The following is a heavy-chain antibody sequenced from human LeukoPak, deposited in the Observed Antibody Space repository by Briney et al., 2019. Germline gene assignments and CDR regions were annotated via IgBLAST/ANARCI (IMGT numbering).Heavy chain of an antibody. J-gene: IGHJ4*02. CDR1: GFTFSTYA. CDR3: ATCFFRSGSGYFDY. V-gene: IGHV3-23*01. Sequence: GGSLRLSCAASGFTFSTYAMSWVRQAPGRGLEWVSAISGSGGNTYYADSVKGRFTISSDNSKNTLYLQMNSLRAEDTAVYYCATCFFRSGSGYFDYWGQGTLVTVSS. D-gene: IGHD3-10*01. CDR2: ISGSGGNT.